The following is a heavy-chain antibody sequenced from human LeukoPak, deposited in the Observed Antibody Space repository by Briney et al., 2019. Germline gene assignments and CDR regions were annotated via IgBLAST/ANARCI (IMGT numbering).Heavy chain of an antibody. D-gene: IGHD2-8*02. J-gene: IGHJ4*02. CDR1: GVSISSGGYY. V-gene: IGHV4-31*03. CDR3: ARAPHSTGARFDY. CDR2: IHNTGST. Sequence: PSQTLSLTCTVSGVSISSGGYYWSWIRQHPGKGPEWIGYIHNTGSTYYTPSLKSRVTISADTSKNQFSLKLSSVTAADTAVYYGARAPHSTGARFDYWGQGTLVTVSS.